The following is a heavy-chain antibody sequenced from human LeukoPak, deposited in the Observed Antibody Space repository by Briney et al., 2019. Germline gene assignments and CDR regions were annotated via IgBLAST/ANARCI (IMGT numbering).Heavy chain of an antibody. D-gene: IGHD3-22*01. CDR2: ISAYNGNI. CDR1: GYTFTTYG. V-gene: IGHV1-18*01. J-gene: IGHJ4*02. Sequence: GASVKVSCKASGYTFTTYGISWVRQAPGQGLEWMGWISAYNGNINYAQKLQGRVTMTTDTSTSTAYMELRSLRSDDTAVYYCARDRDYDSSGHYYSGCSDYWGQGTLVTVSS. CDR3: ARDRDYDSSGHYYSGCSDY.